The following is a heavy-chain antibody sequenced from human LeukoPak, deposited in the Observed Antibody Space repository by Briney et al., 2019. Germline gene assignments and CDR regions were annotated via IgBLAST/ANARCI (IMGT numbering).Heavy chain of an antibody. J-gene: IGHJ5*02. V-gene: IGHV4-59*01. CDR1: GGSISSYY. CDR2: IYYSGST. Sequence: SSETLSLTCTVSGGSISSYYWSWIRQPPGKGLEWIGYIYYSGSTNYNPSLKSRVTISVDTSKNQFSLKPSSVTAADTAVYYCARDRRFWSVGFFDPWGQGTLVTVSS. CDR3: ARDRRFWSVGFFDP. D-gene: IGHD3-3*01.